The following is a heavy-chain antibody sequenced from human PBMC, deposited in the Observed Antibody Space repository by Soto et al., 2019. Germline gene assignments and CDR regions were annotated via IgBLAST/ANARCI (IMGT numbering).Heavy chain of an antibody. CDR1: GYTFTSYG. V-gene: IGHV1-18*01. Sequence: QVQLVQSGAEVKKPGASVKVSCKASGYTFTSYGISWVRQAPGQGLEWMGWISAYNGNTNYAQKLQGRVTMTTDTSTSTAYMELTSLRSDDTAVYYCAGDLELQSGAEYFQHWCQGTLVTVSS. J-gene: IGHJ1*01. CDR3: AGDLELQSGAEYFQH. CDR2: ISAYNGNT. D-gene: IGHD1-7*01.